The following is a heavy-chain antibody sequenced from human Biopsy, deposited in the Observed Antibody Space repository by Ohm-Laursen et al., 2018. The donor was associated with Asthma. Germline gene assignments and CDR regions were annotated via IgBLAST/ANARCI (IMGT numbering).Heavy chain of an antibody. Sequence: PSETLSLTCTVSGDSIRRDYWSWIRQPPGKGLEWMGSISYTGSAYHNPSLKSRVTISVDTSKNHFSLKLSSVTAADTAVYYCARGSSSRLSQWELLVSGGKRAHSYYGMDVWGQGTTVTVSS. CDR3: ARGSSSRLSQWELLVSGGKRAHSYYGMDV. D-gene: IGHD1-26*01. V-gene: IGHV4-39*02. J-gene: IGHJ6*02. CDR2: ISYTGSA. CDR1: GDSIRRDY.